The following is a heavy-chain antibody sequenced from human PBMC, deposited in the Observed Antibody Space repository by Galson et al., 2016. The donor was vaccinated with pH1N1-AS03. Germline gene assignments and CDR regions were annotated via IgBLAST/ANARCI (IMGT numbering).Heavy chain of an antibody. J-gene: IGHJ6*02. D-gene: IGHD1-1*01. CDR2: FDPEDGEA. CDR3: AREGRGVSWNPDSYNYYGLDV. Sequence: SVKVSCKVSGYTLTELSMHWVRQGPGKGLEWMGGFDPEDGEAIYAQKFQGRVTLTVDTSTDTAYMEVNSLRVDDTAGYYCAREGRGVSWNPDSYNYYGLDVWGQGTTVTASS. CDR1: GYTLTELS. V-gene: IGHV1-24*01.